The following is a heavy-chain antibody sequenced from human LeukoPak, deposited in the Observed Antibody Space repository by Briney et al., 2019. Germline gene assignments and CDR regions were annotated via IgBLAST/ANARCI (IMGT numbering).Heavy chain of an antibody. J-gene: IGHJ5*02. V-gene: IGHV3-64D*09. CDR3: VKSALNYVANWFDP. D-gene: IGHD3-10*02. CDR1: GSTFSSFA. CDR2: ISSNGDTT. Sequence: GGSLTLSCSASGSTFSSFAMHWVRQAPGKGLDYISSISSNGDTTYYADSVKGRFTIYRDNSKNTLYLQMSSLRAEDTAVYCCVKSALNYVANWFDPWAKETLVPVSS.